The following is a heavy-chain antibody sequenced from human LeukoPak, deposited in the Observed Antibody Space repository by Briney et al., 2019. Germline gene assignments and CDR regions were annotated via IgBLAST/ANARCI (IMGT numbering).Heavy chain of an antibody. D-gene: IGHD6-13*01. J-gene: IGHJ3*02. Sequence: GGPVSHSCAASGFPFRDYHMTGLRQAPGKGREWCSHISRRGTTKYNGASVRGRFTISRDNTKKSLFLQMHSPRAEDTAVYYGARVRPYSGTWSEYQGNAFDIWGQGTMVTVAS. V-gene: IGHV3-11*01. CDR3: ARVRPYSGTWSEYQGNAFDI. CDR1: GFPFRDYH. CDR2: ISRRGTTK.